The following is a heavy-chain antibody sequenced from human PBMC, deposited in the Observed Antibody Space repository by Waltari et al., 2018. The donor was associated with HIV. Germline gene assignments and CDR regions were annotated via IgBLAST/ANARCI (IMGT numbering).Heavy chain of an antibody. CDR3: TTGVFRGVSRFDY. D-gene: IGHD3-10*01. CDR1: GFTFNNAW. J-gene: IGHJ4*02. Sequence: EVQLVESGGGLVKPGGSLRLSCAGSGFTFNNAWMSWVRQAPGKGLEWVGRIKTNSDGGTTDYAVPVKGRFTISRDDSKNTLYLQMNSLKTDDTAVYYCTTGVFRGVSRFDYWGQGTLVTVSS. CDR2: IKTNSDGGTT. V-gene: IGHV3-15*01.